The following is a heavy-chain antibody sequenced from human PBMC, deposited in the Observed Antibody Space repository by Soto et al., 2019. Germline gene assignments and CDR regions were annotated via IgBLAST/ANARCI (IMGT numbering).Heavy chain of an antibody. V-gene: IGHV1-18*01. CDR2: IAQNGNP. J-gene: IGHJ6*02. CDR1: GYTISSYG. CDR3: ARDRGGDFRYGMDV. Sequence: QVQLVQSGGQVKKPGASVKVSCKASGYTISSYGLSCLRQAPGQGREWVGWIAQNGNPNYARKFQGRFPLNTETTTGTVYMELRGLGTDDTAVYCCARDRGGDFRYGMDVWGQGTTVTVSS. D-gene: IGHD2-21*02.